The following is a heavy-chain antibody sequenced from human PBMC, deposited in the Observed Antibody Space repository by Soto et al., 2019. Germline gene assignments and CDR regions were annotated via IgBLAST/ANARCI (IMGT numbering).Heavy chain of an antibody. CDR1: GYTFTSYD. J-gene: IGHJ4*02. CDR2: MNPNSGNT. Sequence: QVQLVQSGAEVKKPGASVKVSCKAAGYTFTSYDINWVRQATGQGLEWMGWMNPNSGNTGYAQKFQGRVTMTRNTSISTAYMELSSLRSEDTAVYYCAMTPSKIVGATSDYWGQGTLVSVSS. CDR3: AMTPSKIVGATSDY. D-gene: IGHD1-26*01. V-gene: IGHV1-8*01.